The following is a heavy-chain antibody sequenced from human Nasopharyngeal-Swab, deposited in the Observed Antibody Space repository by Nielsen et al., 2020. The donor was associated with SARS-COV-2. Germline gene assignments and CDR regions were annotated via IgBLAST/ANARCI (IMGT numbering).Heavy chain of an antibody. CDR2: INPNSGGT. Sequence: ASVKVSCKASGGTFSSYAISWVRQAPGQGLEWMGWINPNSGGTNYAQKFQGRVTMTRDTSISTAYMELSRLRSDDTAVYYCARAEDGDYGWFDPWGQGTLVTVSS. CDR1: GGTFSSYA. J-gene: IGHJ5*02. D-gene: IGHD4-17*01. V-gene: IGHV1-2*02. CDR3: ARAEDGDYGWFDP.